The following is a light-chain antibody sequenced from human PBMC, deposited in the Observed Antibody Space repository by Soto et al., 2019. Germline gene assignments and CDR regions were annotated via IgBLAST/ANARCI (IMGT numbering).Light chain of an antibody. CDR2: DVS. CDR1: QSINNL. J-gene: IGKJ5*01. Sequence: DLQTTKSPSTLSASLGDRVPITCRASQSINNLLAWYQQKPGKTPKFIIYDVSTLESGVPSRFSGSGSGTEFTLTISSLQPEDFATYYCQQYDSYPLTFGGGTRLEIK. CDR3: QQYDSYPLT. V-gene: IGKV1-5*01.